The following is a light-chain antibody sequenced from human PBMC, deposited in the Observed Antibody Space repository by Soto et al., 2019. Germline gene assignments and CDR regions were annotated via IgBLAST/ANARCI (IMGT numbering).Light chain of an antibody. CDR2: GTS. CDR1: QSVSNND. J-gene: IGKJ1*01. Sequence: EIVLTQSPGTLSLSPGERATLSCRASQSVSNNDLVWYQQKPGQAPRLLIYGTSSRATGIPDRFSGSGSGTDFTLSISRLEPEDFAVYYCQQYNNWPWWTFGQGTKVEIK. CDR3: QQYNNWPWWT. V-gene: IGKV3-20*01.